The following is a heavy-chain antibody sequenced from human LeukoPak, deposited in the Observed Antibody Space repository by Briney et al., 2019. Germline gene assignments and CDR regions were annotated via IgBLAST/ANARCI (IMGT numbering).Heavy chain of an antibody. CDR2: XXAYNPNT. Sequence: ASVKXXXXXXXXTFTSXGXXXVRQAPXQGLXXXGXXXAYNPNTTSAHNLHARLTMTPDTSTSTPYMELRSLRSDDTAVYYCARIACSGGSCYDLYYFDYWGQGTLVTVSS. V-gene: IGHV1-18*01. D-gene: IGHD2-15*01. J-gene: IGHJ4*02. CDR1: XXTFTSXG. CDR3: ARIACSGGSCYDLYYFDY.